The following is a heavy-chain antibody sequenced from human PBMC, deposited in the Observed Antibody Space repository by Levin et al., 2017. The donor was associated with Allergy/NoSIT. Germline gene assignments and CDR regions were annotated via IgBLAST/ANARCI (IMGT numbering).Heavy chain of an antibody. V-gene: IGHV4-4*02. CDR2: IYHSGST. J-gene: IGHJ4*02. CDR3: ATLPYYDILTGYYRRIDY. CDR1: GGSISSSNW. D-gene: IGHD3-9*01. Sequence: PGGSLRLSCAVSGGSISSSNWWSWVRQPPGKGLEWIGEIYHSGSTNYNPSLKSRVTISVDKSKNQFSLKLSSVTAADTAVYYCATLPYYDILTGYYRRIDYWGQGTLVTVSS.